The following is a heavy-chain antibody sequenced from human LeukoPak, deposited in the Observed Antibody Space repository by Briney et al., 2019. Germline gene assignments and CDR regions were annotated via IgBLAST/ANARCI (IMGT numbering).Heavy chain of an antibody. J-gene: IGHJ4*02. Sequence: SVKVSCKASGGTFSTYAIIWVRQAPGQGLEWMGGIVPISGTANYAQKFQGRVTITADESTSTAYMELSSLRSEDTAVYYCARASTAGYSSSSPGYYWGQGTLVTVSS. CDR1: GGTFSTYA. V-gene: IGHV1-69*13. D-gene: IGHD6-13*01. CDR3: ARASTAGYSSSSPGYY. CDR2: IVPISGTA.